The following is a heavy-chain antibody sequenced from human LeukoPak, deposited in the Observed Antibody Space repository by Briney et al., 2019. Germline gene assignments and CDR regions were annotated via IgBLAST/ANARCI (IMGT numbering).Heavy chain of an antibody. V-gene: IGHV4-59*01. D-gene: IGHD1-1*01. CDR3: ARVRGYGAFDI. J-gene: IGHJ3*02. CDR2: IYYSGST. CDR1: GGSISSYY. Sequence: SETLSLTCTVSGGSISSYYWSWIRQPPGKELEWIGYIYYSGSTNYNPSLKSRVTISVDTSKNQFSLKLSSVTAADTAVYYCARVRGYGAFDIWGQGTMVTVSS.